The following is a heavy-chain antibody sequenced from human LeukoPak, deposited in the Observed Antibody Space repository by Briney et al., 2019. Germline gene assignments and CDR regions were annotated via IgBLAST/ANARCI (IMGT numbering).Heavy chain of an antibody. J-gene: IGHJ4*02. D-gene: IGHD3-3*01. Sequence: SVKVSCKASGYTFTSYGISWVRQAPGQGLEWMGGIIPIFGTANYAQKFQGRVTITADESTSTAYMELSSLRSEDTAVYYCARSFYYDFWSGYTFDYWGQGTLVTVSS. CDR1: GYTFTSYG. V-gene: IGHV1-69*13. CDR2: IIPIFGTA. CDR3: ARSFYYDFWSGYTFDY.